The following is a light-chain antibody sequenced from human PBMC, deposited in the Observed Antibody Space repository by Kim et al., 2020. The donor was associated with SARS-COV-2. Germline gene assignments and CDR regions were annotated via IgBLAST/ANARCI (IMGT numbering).Light chain of an antibody. V-gene: IGLV3-1*01. CDR1: KLGDKY. J-gene: IGLJ2*01. Sequence: SYELTQPPSVSVSPGQTASITCSGDKLGDKYACWYQQKPGQSPVLVIYQASKRPSGIPERFSGSNSGNTATLSISGTQAMDEADYYCQAWDSSTAVLGGG. CDR3: QAWDSSTAV. CDR2: QAS.